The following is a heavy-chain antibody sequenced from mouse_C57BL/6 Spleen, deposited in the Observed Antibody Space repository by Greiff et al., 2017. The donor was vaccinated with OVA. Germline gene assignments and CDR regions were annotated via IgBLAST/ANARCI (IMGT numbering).Heavy chain of an antibody. CDR3: ARHPLVDYGSSRYYFDY. CDR2: ISSGGSYT. J-gene: IGHJ2*01. CDR1: GFTFSSYG. D-gene: IGHD1-1*01. Sequence: DVMLVESGGDLVKPGGSLKLSCAASGFTFSSYGMSWVRQTPDKRLEWVATISSGGSYTYYPDSVKGRFTISRDKTKNTLYLQMSRLKAEDTDMYYSARHPLVDYGSSRYYFDYWGQGTTLTVSS. V-gene: IGHV5-6*02.